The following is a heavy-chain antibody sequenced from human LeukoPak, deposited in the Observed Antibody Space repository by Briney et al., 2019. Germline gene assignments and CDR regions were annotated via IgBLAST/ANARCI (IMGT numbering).Heavy chain of an antibody. CDR2: INWNSGNI. CDR3: TKGYYYDTSGCPDY. V-gene: IGHV3-9*01. D-gene: IGHD3-22*01. CDR1: GLILDDYA. Sequence: PGRSLRLSCAASGLILDDYAMHWVRPAPGKGLEGVSSINWNSGNIGYADSVKGRFTISRDNAKNSLYLQMNSLRVEDTALYYCTKGYYYDTSGCPDYWGQGALVTVSS. J-gene: IGHJ4*02.